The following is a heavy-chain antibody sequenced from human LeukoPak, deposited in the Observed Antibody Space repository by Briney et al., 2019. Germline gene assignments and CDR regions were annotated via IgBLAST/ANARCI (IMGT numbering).Heavy chain of an antibody. CDR1: GFSFSGHW. Sequence: EGSLRLSCTASGFSFSGHWMHWVRQLPGKGLVWVSRISPTGSTTSYADSVKGRFTVSRDNAKNTLYLQVNNLRAEDTAVYYCARGPNSNWSGLDFWGQGTLLTVSS. V-gene: IGHV3-74*01. CDR2: ISPTGSTT. CDR3: ARGPNSNWSGLDF. J-gene: IGHJ4*02. D-gene: IGHD6-6*01.